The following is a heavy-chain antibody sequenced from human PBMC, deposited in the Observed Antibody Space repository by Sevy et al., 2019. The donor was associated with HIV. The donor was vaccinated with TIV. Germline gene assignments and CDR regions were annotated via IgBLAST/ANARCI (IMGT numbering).Heavy chain of an antibody. CDR1: GFTFSDHY. J-gene: IGHJ2*01. CDR2: IKPDGTEK. Sequence: GGSLRLSCAASGFTFSDHYMTWVRQAPGKGLQCVAKIKPDGTEKFYVDSMRGRFTVSRDNAKNSLYLQMNSLRLDDTAVYYCTRAFWWRFDLWGRGTLVTVSS. V-gene: IGHV3-7*03. CDR3: TRAFWWRFDL. D-gene: IGHD2-21*01.